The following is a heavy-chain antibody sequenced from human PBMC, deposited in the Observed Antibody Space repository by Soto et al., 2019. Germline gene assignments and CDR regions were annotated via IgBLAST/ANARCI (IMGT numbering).Heavy chain of an antibody. CDR3: AENWNWGSLVH. CDR2: FSGSGGST. Sequence: PGGSLRLSYAASGFTFSSSAVSWVRQAPGKGLEWVSAFSGSGGSTYYADSVKGRFTISRDNSKNTLYLQMNSLRAEDTAVYYCAENWNWGSLVHWGQGTLVTVSS. D-gene: IGHD7-27*01. CDR1: GFTFSSSA. J-gene: IGHJ4*02. V-gene: IGHV3-23*01.